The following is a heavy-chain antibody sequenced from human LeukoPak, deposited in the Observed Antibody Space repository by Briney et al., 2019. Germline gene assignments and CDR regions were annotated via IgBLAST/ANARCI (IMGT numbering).Heavy chain of an antibody. Sequence: GASVKVSCKASGYTFTSFGFSWVRQAPGQGLEWMGWVSVNNGNTNYAQKFQGRVTMTTDTSTRTAYMELRSLRSDDTAVYYCARDKDYYGSGSYYMGFDPWGQGTLVTVSS. CDR2: VSVNNGNT. V-gene: IGHV1-18*01. CDR1: GYTFTSFG. D-gene: IGHD3-10*01. CDR3: ARDKDYYGSGSYYMGFDP. J-gene: IGHJ5*02.